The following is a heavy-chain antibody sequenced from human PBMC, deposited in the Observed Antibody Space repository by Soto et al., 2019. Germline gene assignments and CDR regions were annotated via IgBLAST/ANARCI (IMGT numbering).Heavy chain of an antibody. CDR2: IYWDDDK. V-gene: IGHV2-5*02. D-gene: IGHD3-10*01. J-gene: IGHJ5*02. CDR1: GFSLSTNGVG. CDR3: AHSQGDPLWFGEFLP. Sequence: SGPTLVKPTQTLTLTCTFSGFSLSTNGVGVGWIRQPPGKALEWLALIYWDDDKRYSPSLKSRLTITKDTSKNQVVLTMTNRDPVDTATYYCAHSQGDPLWFGEFLPWGQGTLVTVSS.